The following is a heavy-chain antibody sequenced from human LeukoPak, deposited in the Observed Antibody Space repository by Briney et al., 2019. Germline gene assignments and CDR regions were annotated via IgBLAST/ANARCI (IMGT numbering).Heavy chain of an antibody. CDR1: GLTFSSYG. CDR3: ASSRGWYGFDY. Sequence: GGSLRLSCAASGLTFSSYGMHWVRQAPGKGLEWVAVIWYDGSNKYYADSVKGRFTISRDNSKNTLYLQMNSLRAEDTAVYYCASSRGWYGFDYWGQGTLVTVSS. V-gene: IGHV3-33*01. CDR2: IWYDGSNK. J-gene: IGHJ4*02. D-gene: IGHD6-19*01.